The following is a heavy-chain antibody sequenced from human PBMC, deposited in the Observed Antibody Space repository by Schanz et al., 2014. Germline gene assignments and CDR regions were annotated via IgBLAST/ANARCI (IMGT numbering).Heavy chain of an antibody. CDR2: ISSGGGST. CDR1: GFSFPTYA. Sequence: EVQLLESGGGLVQPGGSLRLSCASSGFSFPTYAMSWVRQAPGKGLEWVSSISSGGGSTYYADSVKGRFTISRDNSKNTLYLQMKSLRAEDTAVYYCARVKYCTITRCYRTETEGIYYMDVWGKGTTVTVSS. V-gene: IGHV3-23*01. CDR3: ARVKYCTITRCYRTETEGIYYMDV. J-gene: IGHJ6*03. D-gene: IGHD2-2*01.